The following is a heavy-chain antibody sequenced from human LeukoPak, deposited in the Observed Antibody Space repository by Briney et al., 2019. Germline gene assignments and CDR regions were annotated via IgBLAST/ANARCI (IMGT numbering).Heavy chain of an antibody. Sequence: GASVKVSCKASGYTFTSYDINWVRQATGQGLERMGWMNPNSGNTGYAQKFQGRVTMTRNTSISTAYMELSSLRSEDTAVYYCARALTHWASSYFDYWGQGTLVTVSS. CDR3: ARALTHWASSYFDY. D-gene: IGHD4-23*01. J-gene: IGHJ4*02. V-gene: IGHV1-8*01. CDR2: MNPNSGNT. CDR1: GYTFTSYD.